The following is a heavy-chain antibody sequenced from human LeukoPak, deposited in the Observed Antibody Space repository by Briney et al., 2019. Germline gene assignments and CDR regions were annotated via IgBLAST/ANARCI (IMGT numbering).Heavy chain of an antibody. J-gene: IGHJ4*02. CDR2: ISGSGGRT. V-gene: IGHV3-23*01. D-gene: IGHD3-10*01. Sequence: GGSLRLSCAASGFTFSTYDMDWVRQAPGKGLEWVSSISGSGGRTNYAGSAKGRFTVSRDNSKNTLYLVLNSLRPEDTALYYCAKDVSGSYYIDYWGQGTLVTVSS. CDR1: GFTFSTYD. CDR3: AKDVSGSYYIDY.